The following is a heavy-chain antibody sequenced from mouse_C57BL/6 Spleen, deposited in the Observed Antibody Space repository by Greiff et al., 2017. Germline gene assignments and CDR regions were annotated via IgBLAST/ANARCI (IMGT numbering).Heavy chain of an antibody. D-gene: IGHD3-2*02. Sequence: VQLQQPGAELVRPGSSVKLSCKASGYTFTSYWMDWVKQRPGQGLEWIGNIYPSDSETHYNQKFKDKATLTVDKSSSTAYMQLSSLTSEDSAVYYCARPDSSGYTLPYDWGQGTTLTVSS. CDR3: ARPDSSGYTLPYD. V-gene: IGHV1-61*01. CDR2: IYPSDSET. J-gene: IGHJ2*01. CDR1: GYTFTSYW.